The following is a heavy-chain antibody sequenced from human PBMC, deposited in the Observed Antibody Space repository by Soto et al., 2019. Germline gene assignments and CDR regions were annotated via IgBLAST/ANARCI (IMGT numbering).Heavy chain of an antibody. D-gene: IGHD3-3*01. Sequence: QEQLEESGGGVVQPGRSLRLSCAASAFAFSRFGMHWVRQAPGKGLEWVATILYDGSSKYYTDSVKGRFTISRDDSKSTLFLQMSSLKAEDTAVYYCAKSDFPWVGKENFDYYFVDVWGKGTTVTVSS. J-gene: IGHJ6*03. CDR1: AFAFSRFG. V-gene: IGHV3-30*18. CDR3: AKSDFPWVGKENFDYYFVDV. CDR2: ILYDGSSK.